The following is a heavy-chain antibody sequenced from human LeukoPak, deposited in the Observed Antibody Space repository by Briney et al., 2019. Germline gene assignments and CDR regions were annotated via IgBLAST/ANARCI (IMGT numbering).Heavy chain of an antibody. CDR1: GASVSSYY. V-gene: IGHV4-4*07. CDR3: ARDGAGDSQDY. CDR2: IYTSGST. J-gene: IGHJ4*02. Sequence: SETLSLTCTVSGASVSSYYWSWIRQPAGNGLEWIGRIYTSGSTNYNPSLKSRVTMSVDTSRNQFSLKLSSVTAADTAVYYCARDGAGDSQDYWGQGTLVTVSS. D-gene: IGHD3-22*01.